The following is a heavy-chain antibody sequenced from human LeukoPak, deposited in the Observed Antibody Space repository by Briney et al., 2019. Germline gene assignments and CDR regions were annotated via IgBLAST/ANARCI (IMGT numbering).Heavy chain of an antibody. CDR3: ARGPHLVVVAATPFGY. CDR1: GGSFSGYY. Sequence: PSETLSLTCAVYGGSFSGYYWSWIRQPPGKGLEWIGEINHSGSTNYNPSLESRVTISVDTSKNQFSLKLSSVTAADTAVYYCARGPHLVVVAATPFGYWGQGTLVTVSS. V-gene: IGHV4-34*01. J-gene: IGHJ4*02. D-gene: IGHD2-15*01. CDR2: INHSGST.